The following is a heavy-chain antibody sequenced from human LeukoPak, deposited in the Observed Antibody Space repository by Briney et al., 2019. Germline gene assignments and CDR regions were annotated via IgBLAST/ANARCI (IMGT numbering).Heavy chain of an antibody. Sequence: QSGGSLRLSCAASGFTFSSYAMSWVRQAPGKGLEWVSGSSGSGGGTYYAASVKGRFTISRDNSKNTLYLQMNSLRVEDTAVYYCAKAGAVRFDPWGQGTLVTVSS. J-gene: IGHJ5*02. V-gene: IGHV3-23*01. CDR2: SSGSGGGT. D-gene: IGHD3-10*01. CDR1: GFTFSSYA. CDR3: AKAGAVRFDP.